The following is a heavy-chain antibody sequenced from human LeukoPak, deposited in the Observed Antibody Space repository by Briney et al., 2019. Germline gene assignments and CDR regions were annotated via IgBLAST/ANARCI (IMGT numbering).Heavy chain of an antibody. Sequence: PGGSLRLSCAASGFTFSSYSMNWVRQAPGKGLEWVSAISGSGGSTYYADSVKGRFTISRDNSKNTLYLQMNSLRAEDTAVYYCASPGYDILTPLDYWGQGTLVTVSS. D-gene: IGHD3-9*01. CDR3: ASPGYDILTPLDY. CDR1: GFTFSSYS. CDR2: ISGSGGST. V-gene: IGHV3-23*01. J-gene: IGHJ4*02.